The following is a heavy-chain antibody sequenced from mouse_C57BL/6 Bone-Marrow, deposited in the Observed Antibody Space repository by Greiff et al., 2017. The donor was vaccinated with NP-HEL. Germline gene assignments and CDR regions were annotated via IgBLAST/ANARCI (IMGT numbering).Heavy chain of an antibody. Sequence: QVQLQQSDAELVKPGALVKISCKVSGYTFTDHTIHWMKQRPEQGLEWIGYIYPRDGSTKYNEKFKGTATLTADKSSSTAYMQLNSLTSEDSAVYFCARTYYSNWGAMDYWGQGTSVTVSS. CDR3: ARTYYSNWGAMDY. CDR2: IYPRDGST. V-gene: IGHV1-78*01. J-gene: IGHJ4*01. D-gene: IGHD2-5*01. CDR1: GYTFTDHT.